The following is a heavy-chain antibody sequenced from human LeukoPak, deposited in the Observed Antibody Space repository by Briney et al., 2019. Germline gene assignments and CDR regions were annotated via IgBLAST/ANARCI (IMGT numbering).Heavy chain of an antibody. CDR2: ISTSSSTI. J-gene: IGHJ4*02. Sequence: GGSLRLSCAASGFTFSSYSMNWVRQAPGKGLEWVSYISTSSSTISYADSVKGRFTISRDNAKNSLYLQMNSLRAEDTAVYYCTTDWVVVVPAAMKTFDYWGQGTLVTVSS. CDR1: GFTFSSYS. D-gene: IGHD2-2*01. CDR3: TTDWVVVVPAAMKTFDY. V-gene: IGHV3-48*04.